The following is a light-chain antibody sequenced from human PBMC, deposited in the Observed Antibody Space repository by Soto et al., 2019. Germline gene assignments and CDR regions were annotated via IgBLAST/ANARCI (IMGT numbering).Light chain of an antibody. CDR3: SSYTSSSTIYV. CDR1: SSDVGGYSY. Sequence: QSVLTQPASVSGSPGQSITISCTGTSSDVGGYSYVSWYQQHPGKAPKLMIYDVSNRPSGVSNRFSGSKSGNTASLTISGLQAEDEADYYCSSYTSSSTIYVFGTGTKVTVL. V-gene: IGLV2-14*01. CDR2: DVS. J-gene: IGLJ1*01.